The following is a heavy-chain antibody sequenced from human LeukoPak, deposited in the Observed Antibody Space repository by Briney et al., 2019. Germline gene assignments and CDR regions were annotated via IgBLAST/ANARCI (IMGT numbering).Heavy chain of an antibody. CDR1: GGSISSITSY. Sequence: PSETLSLTCTVSGGSISSITSYSAWIRQSPGRGLEWIGSIYYTGSSYYSPSLKSRGSMSVDTSKNRFCLKRTSETTADTAIYYWWRQSIKLYQYDSSGYSQYWGQGSLVTV. D-gene: IGHD3-22*01. CDR3: WRQSIKLYQYDSSGYSQY. V-gene: IGHV4-39*01. J-gene: IGHJ4*02. CDR2: IYYTGSS.